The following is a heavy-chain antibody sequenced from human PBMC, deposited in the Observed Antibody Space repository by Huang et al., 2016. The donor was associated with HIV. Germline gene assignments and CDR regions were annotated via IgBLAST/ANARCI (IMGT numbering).Heavy chain of an antibody. Sequence: EVQLVESGGGLVQPGGSLRLHCAASGFTCSSDWMSWVRQAPGKGVEWVAKIKQDGSEKYYVDSVKGRFTISRDNAKNSLYLQMNSLRAEDTAVYYCARPSTWGQGTLVTVSS. D-gene: IGHD2-2*01. V-gene: IGHV3-7*01. CDR1: GFTCSSDW. CDR2: IKQDGSEK. J-gene: IGHJ5*02. CDR3: ARPST.